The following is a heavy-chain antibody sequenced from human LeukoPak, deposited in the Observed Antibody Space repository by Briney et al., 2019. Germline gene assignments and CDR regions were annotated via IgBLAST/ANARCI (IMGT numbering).Heavy chain of an antibody. J-gene: IGHJ4*02. Sequence: ASVKVSRKASGYTFTSYDINWVRQATGQGLEWMGWMNPNSGNTGYAQKFQGRVTITRNTSISTAYMELSSLRSEDTAVYYCARALVGYCSSTSCYRGSDYWGQGTLVTVSS. D-gene: IGHD2-2*01. CDR3: ARALVGYCSSTSCYRGSDY. CDR2: MNPNSGNT. CDR1: GYTFTSYD. V-gene: IGHV1-8*03.